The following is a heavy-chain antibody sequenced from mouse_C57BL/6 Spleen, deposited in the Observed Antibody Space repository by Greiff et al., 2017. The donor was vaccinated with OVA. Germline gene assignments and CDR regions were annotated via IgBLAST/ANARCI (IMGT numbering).Heavy chain of an antibody. Sequence: QVQLQQSGPELVKPGASVKISCKASGYAFSSSWMNWVKQRPGKGLEWIGRIYPGDGDTNYNGKFKGKATLTADKSSSTAYMQLSSLTSEDSAVYFCARRELTGTIAYWGQGTLVTVSA. V-gene: IGHV1-82*01. CDR3: ARRELTGTIAY. CDR1: GYAFSSSW. D-gene: IGHD4-1*01. CDR2: IYPGDGDT. J-gene: IGHJ3*01.